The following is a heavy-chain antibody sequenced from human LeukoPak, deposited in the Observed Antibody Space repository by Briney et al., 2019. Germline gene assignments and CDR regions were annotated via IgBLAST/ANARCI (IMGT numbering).Heavy chain of an antibody. CDR2: IYTSGST. J-gene: IGHJ5*02. D-gene: IGHD5-12*01. CDR3: ATSGLRGVDWFDP. Sequence: SETLSLTCTVSGGSISSGSYYWSWIRQPAGKGLEWIGRIYTSGSTNYNPSLKSRVTISVDTSKNQFSLKLSSVTAADTAVYYCATSGLRGVDWFDPWGQGTLVTVSS. CDR1: GGSISSGSYY. V-gene: IGHV4-61*02.